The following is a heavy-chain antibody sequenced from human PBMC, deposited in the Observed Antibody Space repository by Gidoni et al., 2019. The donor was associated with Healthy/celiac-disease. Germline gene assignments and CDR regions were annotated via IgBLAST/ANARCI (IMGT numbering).Heavy chain of an antibody. Sequence: QVQLVQSGAEVKKPGSSVKVSCKASGGTFSSYAISWVRQAPGQGLKWMGGIIPIFGTANYEQKFQGRVTITADESTSTAYMELSSLRSEDTAVYYCARGIVVVPAAIQNSYYYYYMDVWGKGTTVTVSS. J-gene: IGHJ6*03. CDR1: GGTFSSYA. V-gene: IGHV1-69*01. CDR2: IIPIFGTA. D-gene: IGHD2-2*02. CDR3: ARGIVVVPAAIQNSYYYYYMDV.